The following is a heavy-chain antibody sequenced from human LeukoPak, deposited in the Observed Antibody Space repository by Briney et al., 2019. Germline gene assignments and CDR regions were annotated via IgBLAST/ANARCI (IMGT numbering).Heavy chain of an antibody. Sequence: PGGSLRLSCAASGFTFSSFWMHWVRQAPGKGLVWVSRINSDGNNTNYADSVKGRFTISRDNAKNTLYLQMNSLRAEDTAVYYCARAEDCSSTNCYRWFDPWGQGTLVTVSS. CDR3: ARAEDCSSTNCYRWFDP. V-gene: IGHV3-74*01. CDR1: GFTFSSFW. CDR2: INSDGNNT. J-gene: IGHJ5*02. D-gene: IGHD2-2*01.